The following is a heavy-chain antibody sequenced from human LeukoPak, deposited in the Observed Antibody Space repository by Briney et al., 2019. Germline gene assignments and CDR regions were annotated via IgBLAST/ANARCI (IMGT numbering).Heavy chain of an antibody. CDR2: ISYDGSNK. V-gene: IGHV3-30-3*01. CDR1: GFTFSSYA. J-gene: IGHJ4*02. CDR3: ARALEYFDY. Sequence: PGRSLRLSCAASGFTFSSYAMHWVRRAPGKGLEWVAVISYDGSNKYYADSVKGRFTISRDNSKNTLYLQMNSLRAEDTAVYYCARALEYFDYWGQGTLVTVSS.